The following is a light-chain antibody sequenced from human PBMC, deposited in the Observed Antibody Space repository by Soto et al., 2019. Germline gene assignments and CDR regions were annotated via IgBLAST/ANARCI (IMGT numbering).Light chain of an antibody. CDR2: LGS. J-gene: IGKJ4*01. CDR1: QSLLHSNGYNY. CDR3: MQALQTPLT. Sequence: DIVMTQSPLSLPVTPGERASISCRSSQSLLHSNGYNYLDWYLQKPGQSPQLLVYLGSNRASGVTDRFSGSGSGTDFTLKISRVEAEDVGVYYCMQALQTPLTVGGGTKVEIK. V-gene: IGKV2-28*01.